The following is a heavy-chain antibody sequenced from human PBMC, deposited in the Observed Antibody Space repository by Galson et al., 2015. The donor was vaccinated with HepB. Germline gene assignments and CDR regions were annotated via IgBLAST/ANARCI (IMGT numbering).Heavy chain of an antibody. D-gene: IGHD6-19*01. Sequence: SLRLSCAAPGFTFSSYAMNWVRQAPGKGLEWVAVIWYDGSNKDYADSVRGRFTISRDNSKNTVYLQMNSLRAEDTAVYYCARESEVSGWYFFDYWGQGTLVTVSS. CDR1: GFTFSSYA. V-gene: IGHV3-33*08. CDR2: IWYDGSNK. CDR3: ARESEVSGWYFFDY. J-gene: IGHJ4*02.